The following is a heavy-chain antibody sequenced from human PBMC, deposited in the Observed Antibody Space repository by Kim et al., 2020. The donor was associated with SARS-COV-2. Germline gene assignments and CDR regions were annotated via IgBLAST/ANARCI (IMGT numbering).Heavy chain of an antibody. CDR2: ISGSGGST. Sequence: GGSLRLSCAASGFTFSSYAMSWVRQAPGKGLEWVSAISGSGGSTYYADSVKGRFTISRDNSKYTLYLQMNSLRAEDTAVYYCAKDKYGDYAGRYGMDVWGQGTTVTVSS. D-gene: IGHD4-17*01. J-gene: IGHJ6*02. CDR3: AKDKYGDYAGRYGMDV. V-gene: IGHV3-23*01. CDR1: GFTFSSYA.